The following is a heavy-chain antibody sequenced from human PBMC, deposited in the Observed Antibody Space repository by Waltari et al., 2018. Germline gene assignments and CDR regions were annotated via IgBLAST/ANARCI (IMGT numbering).Heavy chain of an antibody. CDR3: ARAGGYYYDSSGYLGSDY. J-gene: IGHJ4*02. V-gene: IGHV4-38-2*01. Sequence: QVQLQESGPGLVKPSETLSLTCAVSGYSISSGYYWGWIRQPPGKGLEWIGSIYHSGSTSYNPSLKSRVTISVDTSKNQCSLKLSSVTAADTAVYYCARAGGYYYDSSGYLGSDYWGQGTLVTVSS. CDR2: IYHSGST. D-gene: IGHD3-22*01. CDR1: GYSISSGYY.